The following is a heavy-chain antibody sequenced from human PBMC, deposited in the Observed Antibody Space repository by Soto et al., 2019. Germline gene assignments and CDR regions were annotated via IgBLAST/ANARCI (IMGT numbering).Heavy chain of an antibody. CDR2: INPSGGST. D-gene: IGHD3-9*01. J-gene: IGHJ4*02. CDR3: ARRYFESSYLGY. CDR1: GYLFTNYY. Sequence: ASVKVSCKASGYLFTNYYMHWVRQAPGQGLDWMRIINPSGGSTSYAQKFQGRVTMTRGTSTTTVDMELGGLRSDGTSAYFCARRYFESSYLGYWGQGTLVIPSS. V-gene: IGHV1-46*01.